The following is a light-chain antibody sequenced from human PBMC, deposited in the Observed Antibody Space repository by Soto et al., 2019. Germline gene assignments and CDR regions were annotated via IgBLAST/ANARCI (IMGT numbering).Light chain of an antibody. V-gene: IGLV2-14*01. CDR2: EVH. Sequence: QSVLTQPDSVSGSPGQSITISCTGTSSDVGGYNYVSWYQHHPGKAPKLLIYEVHKRPSEVSNRFSGSKSGNTASLTISGLQPEDEADYYCNSYTSRYTFVLGTGTKVTVL. CDR1: SSDVGGYNY. J-gene: IGLJ1*01. CDR3: NSYTSRYTFV.